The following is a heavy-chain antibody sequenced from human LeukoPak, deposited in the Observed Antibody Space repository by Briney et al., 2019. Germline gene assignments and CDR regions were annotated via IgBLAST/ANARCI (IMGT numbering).Heavy chain of an antibody. V-gene: IGHV3-74*01. D-gene: IGHD6-13*01. CDR3: ARDGTTSSWVAYNWFDS. CDR1: GFTFSSSW. J-gene: IGHJ5*01. CDR2: INSDGSST. Sequence: GGSLRLSCAASGFTFSSSWMHWVRQAPGKGLVWVSRINSDGSSTSYADSVKGRFTISRDNAKNTLYLQMNSLRAEDTAVYYCARDGTTSSWVAYNWFDSWGQGTLVTVSS.